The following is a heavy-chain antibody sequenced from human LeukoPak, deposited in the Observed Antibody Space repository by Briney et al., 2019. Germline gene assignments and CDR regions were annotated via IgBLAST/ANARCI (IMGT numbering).Heavy chain of an antibody. CDR3: ARAFSPPYNWNDADYAFDI. V-gene: IGHV3-48*01. D-gene: IGHD1-1*01. CDR2: ISSSSSTI. J-gene: IGHJ3*02. Sequence: GGSLRLSCAASGFTFSSYSMNWVRQAPGKGLGWVSYISSSSSTIYYADSVKGRFTISRDNAKNSLYLQMNSLRAEDTAVYYCARAFSPPYNWNDADYAFDIWGQGTMVTVSS. CDR1: GFTFSSYS.